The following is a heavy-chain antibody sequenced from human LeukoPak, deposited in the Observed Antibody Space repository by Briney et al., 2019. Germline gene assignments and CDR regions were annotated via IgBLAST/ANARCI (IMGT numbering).Heavy chain of an antibody. D-gene: IGHD3-3*01. CDR1: GGSFSGYY. Sequence: SETLSLTCAVYGGSFSGYYWSWIRQPPGKGLEWIGEINHSGSTNYNPSLKSRVTISVDTSKNQFSLKLSSVTAADTAVYYCARRCIFGVLYDAFDIWGQGTMVTVSS. CDR2: INHSGST. CDR3: ARRCIFGVLYDAFDI. J-gene: IGHJ3*02. V-gene: IGHV4-34*01.